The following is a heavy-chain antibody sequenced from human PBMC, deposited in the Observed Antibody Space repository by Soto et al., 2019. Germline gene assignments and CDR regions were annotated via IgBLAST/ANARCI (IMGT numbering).Heavy chain of an antibody. CDR1: GGTFSNDI. D-gene: IGHD1-26*01. CDR3: ARGRDGYYPLGGY. J-gene: IGHJ4*02. V-gene: IGHV1-69*08. Sequence: GASVKVSCKTSGGTFSNDIITWVRQAPGQGLEWMGRIIPLLDTTNYAQKFQGRFTISRDNSRNTLFLQMNILRSEDTAVYYCARGRDGYYPLGGYWGQGTLVTVSS. CDR2: IIPLLDTT.